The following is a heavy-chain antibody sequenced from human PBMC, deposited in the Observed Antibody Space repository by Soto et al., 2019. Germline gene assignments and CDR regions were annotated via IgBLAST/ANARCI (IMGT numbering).Heavy chain of an antibody. J-gene: IGHJ4*02. Sequence: GGSLRLSCTASGFTFGDYAMSWFRQAPGKGLEWVGFIRSKAYGGTTEYAASVKGRFTISRDDSKSIAYLQMNSLKTEDTAVYCCTRDPYSSTWYPYYFEYWGQGAQVTVSS. CDR3: TRDPYSSTWYPYYFEY. D-gene: IGHD6-13*01. CDR1: GFTFGDYA. V-gene: IGHV3-49*03. CDR2: IRSKAYGGTT.